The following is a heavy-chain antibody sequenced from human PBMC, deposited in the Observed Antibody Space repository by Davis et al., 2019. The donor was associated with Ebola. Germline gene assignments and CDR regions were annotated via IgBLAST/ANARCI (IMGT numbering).Heavy chain of an antibody. CDR3: ASDFIVTEDY. Sequence: GGSLRLSCAASGFTFSNYGMHWVRQAPGKGLEWVSSISSSSSYIYYADSVKGRFTISRDNAKNSLYLQMNSLRAEDTAVYYCASDFIVTEDYWGQGTLVTVSS. CDR1: GFTFSNYG. CDR2: ISSSSSYI. D-gene: IGHD5-18*01. V-gene: IGHV3-21*01. J-gene: IGHJ4*02.